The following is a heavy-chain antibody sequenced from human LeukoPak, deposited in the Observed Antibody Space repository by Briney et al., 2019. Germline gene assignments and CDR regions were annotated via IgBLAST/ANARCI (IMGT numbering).Heavy chain of an antibody. CDR1: GFTFNNYA. V-gene: IGHV3-23*01. CDR2: ISGSGSIT. J-gene: IGHJ4*02. Sequence: GGSLSLPCVSSGFTFNNYAMNWVRQAPGKGLEWVSSISGSGSITYYADSVKGRFTISRDTSKNTLYLQMNSLRAEDTAVYYCAKDMGYYDSQSGDYWGQGTLVTVSS. D-gene: IGHD3-22*01. CDR3: AKDMGYYDSQSGDY.